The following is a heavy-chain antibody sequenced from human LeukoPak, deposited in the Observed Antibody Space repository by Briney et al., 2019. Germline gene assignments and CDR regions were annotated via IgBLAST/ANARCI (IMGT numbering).Heavy chain of an antibody. CDR2: INPNSGGT. D-gene: IGHD3-3*01. CDR3: ARVGQSYDFWRGYYDFDY. CDR1: GYTFTGYY. Sequence: ASVKVSCKASGYTFTGYYMHWVRQAPGQGLEWMGWINPNSGGTNYAQKFQGRVTMTRDTSISTAYMELSRLRSDDTAVYYCARVGQSYDFWRGYYDFDYWGQGTLVTVSS. J-gene: IGHJ4*02. V-gene: IGHV1-2*02.